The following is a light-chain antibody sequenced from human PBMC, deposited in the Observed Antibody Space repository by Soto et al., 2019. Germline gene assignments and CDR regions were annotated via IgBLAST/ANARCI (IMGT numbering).Light chain of an antibody. CDR1: QSVPRSY. CDR3: QQYGSSIT. CDR2: GTS. J-gene: IGKJ5*01. V-gene: IGKV3-20*01. Sequence: EIVLAQYPSTLSLSPGERATLSCRASQSVPRSYLAWYQQKPGQAPRLLIYGTSSRATGIPDRFSGSGSGTDFTLTISRLEPEDFAVFYCQQYGSSITFGQGTRLEI.